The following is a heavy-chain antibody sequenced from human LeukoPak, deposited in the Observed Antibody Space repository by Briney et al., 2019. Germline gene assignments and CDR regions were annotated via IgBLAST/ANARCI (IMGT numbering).Heavy chain of an antibody. CDR3: ARVLCSSTSCYIWWGYYYYYGMDV. J-gene: IGHJ6*02. CDR2: INAGNGNT. Sequence: GASVKVSCKASGYTFTSYAMHWVRQAPGQRLEWMGWINAGNGNTKYSQKFQGRVTITRDTSASTAYMELRSLRSDDTAVYYCARVLCSSTSCYIWWGYYYYYGMDVWGQGTTVTVSS. D-gene: IGHD2-2*02. V-gene: IGHV1-3*01. CDR1: GYTFTSYA.